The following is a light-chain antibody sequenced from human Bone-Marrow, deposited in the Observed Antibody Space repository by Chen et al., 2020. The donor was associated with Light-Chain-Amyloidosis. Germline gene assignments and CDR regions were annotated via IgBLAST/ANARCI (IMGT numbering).Light chain of an antibody. J-gene: IGLJ1*01. CDR2: EVT. CDR1: SSDVSGDNH. V-gene: IGLV2-14*01. CDR3: SSYTITNTLV. Sequence: QSALTPPASVAGSPGPSITIPCTGTSSDVSGDNHVSWYQQHPDKAPKLMIYEVTNRPSWVPDRFSGSKSDNTASLTISGLQTEDEADYFCSSYTITNTLVFGSGTRVTVL.